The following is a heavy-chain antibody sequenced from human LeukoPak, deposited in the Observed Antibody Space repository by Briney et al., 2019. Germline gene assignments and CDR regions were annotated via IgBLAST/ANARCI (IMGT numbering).Heavy chain of an antibody. CDR3: ASLGYCSRPICYAEGHFDY. V-gene: IGHV3-23*01. CDR1: GFTFSSYA. D-gene: IGHD2-2*01. Sequence: PGGSLRLSCAASGFTFSSYAMSWVRQAPGKGLEWVSGIGGRGDSTHYADSVKGRFTISRDNSKNTLFLQMNSLRAEDTAIYYCASLGYCSRPICYAEGHFDYCGQGTLVTVSS. J-gene: IGHJ4*02. CDR2: IGGRGDST.